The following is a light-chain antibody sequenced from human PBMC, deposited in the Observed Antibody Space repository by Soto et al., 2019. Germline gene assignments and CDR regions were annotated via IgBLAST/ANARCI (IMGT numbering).Light chain of an antibody. CDR3: QQYDSSPLT. Sequence: EIVLTQSPGTLSLSPGERATLSCRASQSVSSSYLAWYQQNPGQDPRLLIYGASSRATGIPDRFSGSGSGTDFTLTISRLEPEDFAVYFCQQYDSSPLTFGGGTKVEIK. CDR1: QSVSSSY. V-gene: IGKV3-20*01. J-gene: IGKJ4*01. CDR2: GAS.